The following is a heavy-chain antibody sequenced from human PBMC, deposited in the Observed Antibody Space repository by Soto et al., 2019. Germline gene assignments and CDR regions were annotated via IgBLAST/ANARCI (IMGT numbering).Heavy chain of an antibody. D-gene: IGHD3-10*01. V-gene: IGHV1-18*01. CDR2: ISAYNGNT. J-gene: IGHJ6*02. Sequence: QVQLVQSGAEVKKPGASVKVSCKASGYTFTSYGISWVRQAPGQGLEWMGWISAYNGNTNYAQKLQGRVTMTTDTSTSTAYMGLRSLRSDDTAVYYCARDRGVLLWFGELHYGMDVWGQGTTVTVSS. CDR1: GYTFTSYG. CDR3: ARDRGVLLWFGELHYGMDV.